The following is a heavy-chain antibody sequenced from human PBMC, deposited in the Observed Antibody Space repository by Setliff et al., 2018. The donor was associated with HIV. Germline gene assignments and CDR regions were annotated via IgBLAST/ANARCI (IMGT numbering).Heavy chain of an antibody. D-gene: IGHD6-25*01. CDR2: IYYSGST. J-gene: IGHJ4*02. CDR1: GGSINGTSYY. Sequence: LSLTCTVSGGSINGTSYYWSWIRQPPGKGLEWIGYIYYSGSTKHNPSLKSRVTISLDTSKNQFSLKLTSVTAADTAVYYCARYSPRGYTLTGPYWGQGTLVTVSS. V-gene: IGHV4-61*01. CDR3: ARYSPRGYTLTGPY.